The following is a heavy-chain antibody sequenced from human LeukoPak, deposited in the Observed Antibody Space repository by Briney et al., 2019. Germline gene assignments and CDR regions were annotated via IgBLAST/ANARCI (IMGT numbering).Heavy chain of an antibody. J-gene: IGHJ5*02. D-gene: IGHD6-13*01. V-gene: IGHV3-11*01. CDR2: ISSSGSTI. CDR1: GFIFSDYY. Sequence: SGGSLRLSCTTSGFIFSDYYMSWIRQAPGKGLEWVSYISSSGSTIYYADSVKGRFTISRDNAKNSLYLQMNSLRAEDTAVYYCARVDYGYSSSWYREGWFDPWGQGTLVTVSS. CDR3: ARVDYGYSSSWYREGWFDP.